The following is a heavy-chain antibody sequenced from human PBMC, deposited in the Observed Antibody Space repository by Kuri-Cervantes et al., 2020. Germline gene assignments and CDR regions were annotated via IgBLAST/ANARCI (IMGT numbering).Heavy chain of an antibody. CDR3: ARGIQEFDP. Sequence: ASVKVSCKASGGTFSSYAISWVRQATGQGLEWMGWMNPNSGNTGYAQKFQGRVTMTRNTSISTAYMELSSLRSEDTAMYYCARGIQEFDPWGQGTLVTVSS. V-gene: IGHV1-8*02. J-gene: IGHJ5*02. CDR1: GGTFSSYA. CDR2: MNPNSGNT.